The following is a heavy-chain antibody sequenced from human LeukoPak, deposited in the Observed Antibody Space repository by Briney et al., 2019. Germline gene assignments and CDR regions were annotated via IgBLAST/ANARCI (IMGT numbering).Heavy chain of an antibody. Sequence: GGSLRLSCAASGFTFSSYSMNWVRQAPGKGLEWVSYISSRSSTIYYADSVKGRFTISRDNATNSLYLQMNSLRVEDTAVYYCARGPTYGSRSDFLESWGLGTLVTVSS. V-gene: IGHV3-48*04. J-gene: IGHJ4*02. D-gene: IGHD3-10*01. CDR1: GFTFSSYS. CDR3: ARGPTYGSRSDFLES. CDR2: ISSRSSTI.